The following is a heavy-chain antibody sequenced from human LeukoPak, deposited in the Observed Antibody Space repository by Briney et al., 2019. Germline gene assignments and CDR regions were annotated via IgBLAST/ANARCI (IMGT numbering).Heavy chain of an antibody. V-gene: IGHV3-21*01. CDR3: ARDRDSSSWSSRRVGDYFDY. CDR2: ISSSSLSYI. J-gene: IGHJ4*02. D-gene: IGHD6-13*01. CDR1: GFTFNSYS. Sequence: GGSLRLSCAASGFTFNSYSMNWVRQAPGKGLEWVSSISSSSLSYIYYADSVKGRFTISRDNTKNSLYLQMNSLRAEDTAVYYCARDRDSSSWSSRRVGDYFDYWGQGTLVTVSS.